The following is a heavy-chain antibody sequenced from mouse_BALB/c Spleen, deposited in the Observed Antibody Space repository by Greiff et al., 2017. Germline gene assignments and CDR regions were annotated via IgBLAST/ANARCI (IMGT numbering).Heavy chain of an antibody. V-gene: IGHV7-3*02. CDR2: IRNKANGYTT. CDR1: GFTFTDYY. Sequence: DVKLQESGGGLVQPGGSLRLSCATSGFTFTDYYMSWVRQPPGKALEWLGFIRNKANGYTTEYSASVKGRFTISRDNSQSILYLQMNTLRAEDSATYYCARSISLDYWGQGTSVTVSS. CDR3: ARSISLDY. J-gene: IGHJ4*01.